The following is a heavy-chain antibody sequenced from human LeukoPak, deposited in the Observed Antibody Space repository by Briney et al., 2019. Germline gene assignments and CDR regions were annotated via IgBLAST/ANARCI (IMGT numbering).Heavy chain of an antibody. Sequence: SETLSLTCAAYGGSFSGYYWSWLRQPPGKGLEWMGEINHSGSTNYNPSLKSRVTISVDTSKNQFSLKLSSVTAADTALYYCARGLSLSRPFDTWGQGTLVTVSS. CDR2: INHSGST. CDR1: GGSFSGYY. D-gene: IGHD6-25*01. V-gene: IGHV4-34*01. CDR3: ARGLSLSRPFDT. J-gene: IGHJ4*02.